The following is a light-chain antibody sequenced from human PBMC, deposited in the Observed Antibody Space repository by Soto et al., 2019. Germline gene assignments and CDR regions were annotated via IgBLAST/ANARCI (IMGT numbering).Light chain of an antibody. CDR2: AAS. CDR3: QHYGRSPT. Sequence: EIVLAQSPGTLSLSPGERATLSCRASQSVTSTYLSWYQQKPGQAPRLLFYAASSRAMGVPDRFTGSGSGTDFTLTINRLEPEDFAVYYCQHYGRSPTFCPGTKVEIK. V-gene: IGKV3-20*01. CDR1: QSVTSTY. J-gene: IGKJ1*01.